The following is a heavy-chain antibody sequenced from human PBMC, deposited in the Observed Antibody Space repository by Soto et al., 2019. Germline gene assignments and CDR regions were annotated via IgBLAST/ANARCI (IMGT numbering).Heavy chain of an antibody. CDR3: SILRGGHSSSWLAY. D-gene: IGHD6-13*01. CDR1: GYGFSSYW. Sequence: GESLKISCKGSGYGFSSYWIGWVREMSGKGLEWMGVISPGNSDTRYIPPFQGQVTMSADKSISTAYLHWSSLKASDTAMYYCSILRGGHSSSWLAYWGQGSPVPGSS. V-gene: IGHV5-51*01. J-gene: IGHJ4*02. CDR2: ISPGNSDT.